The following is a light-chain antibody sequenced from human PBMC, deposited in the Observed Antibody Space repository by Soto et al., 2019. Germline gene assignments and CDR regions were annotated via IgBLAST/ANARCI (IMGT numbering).Light chain of an antibody. CDR2: SND. CDR1: SSNIGRNT. CDR3: APWYDSMNGQAV. Sequence: QSVLTQPPSASGTPGQRVSISCSGSSSNIGRNTVNWYQQLPGTAPKVLIYSNDQRPSGVPDRFSGSKSGTSASLAIIGLQPEDEADYYCAPWYDSMNGQAVFGGGTKLTVL. J-gene: IGLJ2*01. V-gene: IGLV1-44*01.